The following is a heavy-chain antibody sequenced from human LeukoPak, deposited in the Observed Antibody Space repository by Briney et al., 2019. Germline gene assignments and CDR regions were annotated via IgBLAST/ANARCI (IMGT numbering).Heavy chain of an antibody. D-gene: IGHD6-13*01. CDR2: ISSSSRYI. CDR3: ARGTIAAAGYYYFDY. V-gene: IGHV3-21*01. CDR1: GFTFTSYR. Sequence: GGSLRLSCEASGFTFTSYRMIWVRQAPEKGLEWVSSISSSSRYISYADSVKGRFTISRDNAKNSLYLQMNSLRAEDTAVYYCARGTIAAAGYYYFDYWGQGTQVTVSS. J-gene: IGHJ4*02.